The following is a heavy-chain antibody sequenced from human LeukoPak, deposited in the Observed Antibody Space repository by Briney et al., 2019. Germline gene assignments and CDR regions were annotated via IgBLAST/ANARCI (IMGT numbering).Heavy chain of an antibody. CDR2: INTDGSST. CDR3: ARAERGGASLY. D-gene: IGHD1-26*01. Sequence: GGSLRLSCAASGLTFSSYWMHRVRQAPGKGLVWVSRINTDGSSTNYADSVKGRFTISRDNAKNTLYLQMSSLRAEDTAVYYCARAERGGASLYWGQGTLVTVSS. V-gene: IGHV3-74*01. J-gene: IGHJ4*02. CDR1: GLTFSSYW.